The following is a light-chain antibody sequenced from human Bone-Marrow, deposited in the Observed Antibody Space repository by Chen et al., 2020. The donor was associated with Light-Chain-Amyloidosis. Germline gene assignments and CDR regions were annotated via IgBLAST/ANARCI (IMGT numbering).Light chain of an antibody. CDR2: DDS. CDR1: NIGSTS. V-gene: IGLV3-21*02. Sequence: SYVLPQPSSVSVAPGQTATIACGGNNIGSTSVHGYQQTPGRAPLLVVYDDSDRPSGIPERLSGSNSGNTATLTSSRVEAGDEADYYCQVWDRSSDRPVFGGGTKLTVL. J-gene: IGLJ3*02. CDR3: QVWDRSSDRPV.